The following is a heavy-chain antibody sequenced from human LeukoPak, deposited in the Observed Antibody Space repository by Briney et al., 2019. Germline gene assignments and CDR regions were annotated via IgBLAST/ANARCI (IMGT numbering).Heavy chain of an antibody. CDR3: ARAVYVSSWYLDY. CDR2: INPNSGGT. D-gene: IGHD6-13*01. V-gene: IGHV1-2*02. CDR1: GDTFSGYN. J-gene: IGHJ4*02. Sequence: ASVKVSCKASGDTFSGYNMHWVRQAPGQGLEWMGWINPNSGGTKYAQKFQGRVTVTRDTSISTAYMELSRLRSDDTAVYYCARAVYVSSWYLDYWGQGTLVTVSS.